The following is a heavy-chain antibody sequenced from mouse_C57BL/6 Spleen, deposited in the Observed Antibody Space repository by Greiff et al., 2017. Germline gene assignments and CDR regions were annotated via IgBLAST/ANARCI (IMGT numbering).Heavy chain of an antibody. V-gene: IGHV5-9*01. CDR2: ISGGGGNT. Sequence: EVKVVESGGGLVKPGGSLKLSCAASGFTFSSYTMSWVRQTPEKRLEWVATISGGGGNTYYPDSVKGRFTISRDNAKNTLYLQMSSLRSEDTALYYCAKPYYGSRVYWYVDVWGTGTTVTVSS. D-gene: IGHD1-1*01. J-gene: IGHJ1*03. CDR1: GFTFSSYT. CDR3: AKPYYGSRVYWYVDV.